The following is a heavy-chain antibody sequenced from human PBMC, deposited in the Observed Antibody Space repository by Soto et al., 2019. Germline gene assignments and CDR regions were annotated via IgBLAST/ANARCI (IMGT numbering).Heavy chain of an antibody. Sequence: TGWSLRLSCAASGFTFSSYWMHWVRQAPGKGLVWVSRINSDGISTSYADSVKGRFTISRDNAKNTLYLQMNSLRAEDTAVYYCAKDRDYYDSSGYSALDYWGQGTLVTVSS. D-gene: IGHD3-22*01. V-gene: IGHV3-74*01. CDR2: INSDGIST. CDR1: GFTFSSYW. CDR3: AKDRDYYDSSGYSALDY. J-gene: IGHJ4*02.